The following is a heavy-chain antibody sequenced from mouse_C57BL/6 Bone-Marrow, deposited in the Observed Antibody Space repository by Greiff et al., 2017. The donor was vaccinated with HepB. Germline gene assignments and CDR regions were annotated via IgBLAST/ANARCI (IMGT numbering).Heavy chain of an antibody. CDR1: GYTFTSYG. V-gene: IGHV1-81*01. D-gene: IGHD1-1*01. CDR2: IYPRSGNT. J-gene: IGHJ2*01. Sequence: VQLQQSGAELARPGASVKLSCKASGYTFTSYGISWVKQRPGQGLAWIGEIYPRSGNTYYNEKFKGKATLTADKSSSTAYMELRSLTSEDSAVYFCARGPYYYGSSYDYFDYWGQGTTLTVSS. CDR3: ARGPYYYGSSYDYFDY.